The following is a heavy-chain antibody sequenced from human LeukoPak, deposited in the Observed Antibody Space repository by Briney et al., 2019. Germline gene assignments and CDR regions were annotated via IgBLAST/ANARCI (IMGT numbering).Heavy chain of an antibody. CDR3: AREYCSGTSCPKPYYYYYYMDV. J-gene: IGHJ6*03. CDR2: ISSSSYFI. V-gene: IGHV3-21*04. D-gene: IGHD2-2*01. Sequence: GGSLRLSCAASGFTFSTYTMNWVRQAPGKGLEWVSSISSSSYFIYYADSVKGRFTISRDNSKYTLYLQMNSLRAEDTAVYYCAREYCSGTSCPKPYYYYYYMDVWGKGTTVTASS. CDR1: GFTFSTYT.